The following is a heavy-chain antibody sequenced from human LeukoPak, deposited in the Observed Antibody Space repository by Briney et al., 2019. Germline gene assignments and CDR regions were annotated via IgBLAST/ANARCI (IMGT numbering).Heavy chain of an antibody. CDR2: INHSGST. D-gene: IGHD6-19*01. Sequence: SETLSLTCAVYGGSFSGYYWSWIRQPPGKGLEWIGEINHSGSTNYNPSLKSRVTISVDTSKNQFSLKMSSVTAADTAVYYCARGFLIAVAGYGYWGQGTLVTVSS. V-gene: IGHV4-34*01. CDR3: ARGFLIAVAGYGY. CDR1: GGSFSGYY. J-gene: IGHJ4*02.